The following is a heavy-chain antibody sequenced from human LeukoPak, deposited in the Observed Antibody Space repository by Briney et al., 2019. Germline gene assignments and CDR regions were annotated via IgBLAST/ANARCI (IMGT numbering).Heavy chain of an antibody. J-gene: IGHJ6*02. CDR1: GGSFSGYY. D-gene: IGHD5-18*01. CDR2: INHSGST. CDR3: ARRSYGSLYYYYYYGMDI. Sequence: PSETLSLTCAVYGGSFSGYYWSWIRQPPGKGLEWIGEINHSGSTNYNPSLKSRVTISVDTSKNQFSLKLSSVTAADTAVYYCARRSYGSLYYYYYYGMDIWGQGTTVTVSS. V-gene: IGHV4-34*01.